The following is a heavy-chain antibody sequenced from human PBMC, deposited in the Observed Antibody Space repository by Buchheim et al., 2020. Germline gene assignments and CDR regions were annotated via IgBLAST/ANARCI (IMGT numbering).Heavy chain of an antibody. V-gene: IGHV3-7*01. CDR1: GFTFSSYW. CDR3: ARVRLGELSSEEFDY. Sequence: EVQLVESGGGLVQPGGSLRLSCAASGFTFSSYWMSWVRQAPGKGLEWVANIKQDGSAKYYVDSVKGRFTISRDNAKNSLYLQMNSLRAEDTAVYYCARVRLGELSSEEFDYWGQGTL. J-gene: IGHJ4*02. CDR2: IKQDGSAK. D-gene: IGHD3-16*02.